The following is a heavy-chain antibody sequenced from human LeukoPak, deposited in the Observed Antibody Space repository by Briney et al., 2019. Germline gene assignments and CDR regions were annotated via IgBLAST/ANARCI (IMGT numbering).Heavy chain of an antibody. CDR1: GYTFTTYW. V-gene: IGHV5-51*01. D-gene: IGHD4-17*01. CDR3: ARTQGYGDYPLFDY. J-gene: IGHJ4*02. CDR2: IYPGDSDT. Sequence: GESLKISCKGSGYTFTTYWIGWVRQMPGKGLEWMALIYPGDSDTKYSPCLQGKVPISADKSISTAYLQWSSLKASDTAMYYCARTQGYGDYPLFDYWGQGTLVTVSS.